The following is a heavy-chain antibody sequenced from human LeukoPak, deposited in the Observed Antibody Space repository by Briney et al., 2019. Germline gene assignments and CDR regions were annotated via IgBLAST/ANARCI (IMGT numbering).Heavy chain of an antibody. J-gene: IGHJ4*02. CDR3: ARAQGGKIQLWDYYFDY. CDR1: GFTFILNH. D-gene: IGHD5-18*01. Sequence: GGSQRLSCAASGFTFILNHISWPHDPPGKGLEGVELIYSACTTQPHAVRGRFTISRDKSKNMLYLQMNSLRAEDTAVYFCARAQGGKIQLWDYYFDYWGQGTLVTVSS. CDR2: IYSACTT. V-gene: IGHV3-66*01.